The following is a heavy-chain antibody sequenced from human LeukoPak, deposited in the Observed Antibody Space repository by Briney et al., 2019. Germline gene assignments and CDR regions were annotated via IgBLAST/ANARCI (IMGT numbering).Heavy chain of an antibody. CDR1: GGSISSGGYY. D-gene: IGHD4-23*01. CDR3: ARDQLRWPVVGGHAFDI. Sequence: PSETLSLTCTVSGGSISSGGYYWSWIRQPPGKGLEWIGYIYHSGSTYYNPSLKSRVTISVDRSKNQFSLKLSSVTAADTAVYYCARDQLRWPVVGGHAFDIWGQGTMVTVSS. V-gene: IGHV4-30-2*01. J-gene: IGHJ3*02. CDR2: IYHSGST.